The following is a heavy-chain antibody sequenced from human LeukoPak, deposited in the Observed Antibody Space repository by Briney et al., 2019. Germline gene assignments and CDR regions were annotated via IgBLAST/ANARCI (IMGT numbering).Heavy chain of an antibody. CDR2: FDPEDGET. D-gene: IGHD1-26*01. CDR3: ATPRDYSGSYYSAFDI. CDR1: GYTLTELS. Sequence: ASVKVSCKVSGYTLTELSMHWVRQAPGKGLEWMGGFDPEDGETIYAQKFQGRVTMTEDTSTDTAYMELSSLRSEDTAVYYCATPRDYSGSYYSAFDIWGQGTMVTVSS. J-gene: IGHJ3*02. V-gene: IGHV1-24*01.